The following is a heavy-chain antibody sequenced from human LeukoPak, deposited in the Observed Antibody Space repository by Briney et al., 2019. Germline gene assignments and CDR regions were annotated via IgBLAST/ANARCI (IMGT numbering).Heavy chain of an antibody. V-gene: IGHV3-48*03. CDR3: ARAVVPAVAGDDAFDI. J-gene: IGHJ3*02. D-gene: IGHD6-19*01. Sequence: GGSLRLSCAASGFTFSSYEMNWVRQAPGKGLEWVSYISSSGSTIYYADSVKGRFTISRDNAKNSLYLQMNSLRAEGTAVYYCARAVVPAVAGDDAFDIWGQGTMVTVSS. CDR1: GFTFSSYE. CDR2: ISSSGSTI.